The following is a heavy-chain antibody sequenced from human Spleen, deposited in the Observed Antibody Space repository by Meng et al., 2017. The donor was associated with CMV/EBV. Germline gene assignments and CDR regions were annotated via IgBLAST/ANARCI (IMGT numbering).Heavy chain of an antibody. V-gene: IGHV3-7*01. CDR1: GFSLSNYW. CDR3: ARAGHYYDSSGYYGVDY. CDR2: IFLDGGDK. D-gene: IGHD3-22*01. J-gene: IGHJ4*02. Sequence: LTCAASGFSLSNYWMSWVRQAPGKGLEWVANIFLDGGDKYYVDSVKGRFTNSRDNAKNSLYLQMNSLKTEDTAVYFCARAGHYYDSSGYYGVDYWGQGTLVTVSS.